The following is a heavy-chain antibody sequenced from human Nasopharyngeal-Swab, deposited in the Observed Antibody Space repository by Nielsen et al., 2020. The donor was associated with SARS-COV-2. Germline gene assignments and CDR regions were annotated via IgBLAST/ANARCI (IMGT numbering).Heavy chain of an antibody. D-gene: IGHD5-18*01. CDR3: ARDFATAMVILDY. CDR1: GFTFSSYA. Sequence: LSLTCAASGFTFSSYAMHWVRQAPGKGLEWVAVISYDGSNKYYADSVKGRFTISRDNSKNTLYLQMNSLRAEDTAVYYCARDFATAMVILDYWGQGTLVTVSS. J-gene: IGHJ4*02. CDR2: ISYDGSNK. V-gene: IGHV3-30-3*01.